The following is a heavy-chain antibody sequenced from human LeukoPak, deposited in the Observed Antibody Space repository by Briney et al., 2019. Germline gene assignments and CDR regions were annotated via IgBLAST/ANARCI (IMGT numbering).Heavy chain of an antibody. CDR2: ISNSGSP. Sequence: PSETLSLTCTVSGDSITNSYWSWIRQPPGKGLEWIGYISNSGSPDYSPSLKSRVTISADTSKNQFSLTLRFVTAADTAVYYCARGTLGYCSSTSCQSDYWGQGTLVTVSS. CDR3: ARGTLGYCSSTSCQSDY. V-gene: IGHV4-59*01. D-gene: IGHD2-2*01. J-gene: IGHJ4*02. CDR1: GDSITNSY.